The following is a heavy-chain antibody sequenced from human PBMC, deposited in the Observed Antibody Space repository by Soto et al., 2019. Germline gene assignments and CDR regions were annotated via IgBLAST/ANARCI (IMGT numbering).Heavy chain of an antibody. Sequence: QVQLVQSGAEEKKPGASVKVSCKASGYTFTAYAMHWVRQAPGQRLEWMGWINAGNGNAKYSQKFQGRVTITRDTSASTAYMELSSLRSEDTAVYYCARAVAVPADFDYWGQGTLVTVSS. J-gene: IGHJ4*02. D-gene: IGHD6-19*01. CDR3: ARAVAVPADFDY. CDR2: INAGNGNA. CDR1: GYTFTAYA. V-gene: IGHV1-3*05.